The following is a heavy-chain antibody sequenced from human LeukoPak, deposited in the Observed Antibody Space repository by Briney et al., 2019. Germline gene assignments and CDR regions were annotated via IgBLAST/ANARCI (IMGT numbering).Heavy chain of an antibody. D-gene: IGHD5-24*01. Sequence: SETLSLTCVVSGGSISSTSYYWGWIRQPPGKGLEWIGSIYYSGSTNYNPSLKSRVSISVDTSKNQFSLKLSSVTAADTAVYYCARDGYNRYYYYMDVWGKGTTVTVSS. CDR1: GGSISSTSYY. V-gene: IGHV4-39*07. CDR3: ARDGYNRYYYYMDV. J-gene: IGHJ6*03. CDR2: IYYSGST.